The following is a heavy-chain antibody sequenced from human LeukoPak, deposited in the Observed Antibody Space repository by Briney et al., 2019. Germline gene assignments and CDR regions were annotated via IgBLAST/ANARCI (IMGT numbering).Heavy chain of an antibody. V-gene: IGHV3-30*02. J-gene: IGHJ4*02. D-gene: IGHD2-15*01. CDR1: GFSFSSYG. CDR2: IDYDGSNK. CDR3: AKGTGGWSISPGDY. Sequence: GESLRLSCAASGFSFSSYGIHWVRKAPGKGLEWVAFIDYDGSNKYYADSVKGRFTISRDNSKNTLYLQMNSLRAEDTAVYYCAKGTGGWSISPGDYWGQGTLVTVSS.